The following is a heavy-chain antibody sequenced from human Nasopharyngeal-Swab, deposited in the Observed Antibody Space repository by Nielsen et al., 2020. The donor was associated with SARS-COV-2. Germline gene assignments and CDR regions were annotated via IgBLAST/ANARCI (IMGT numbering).Heavy chain of an antibody. Sequence: PVQARVWVSVNYSGGSSTYYADSEKGRFTISRDNSKNTLYLQMNSLRAEDTAVYYCAKDYYDSSGYRAFYGMDVWGQGTTVTVSS. CDR2: NYSGGSST. CDR3: AKDYYDSSGYRAFYGMDV. V-gene: IGHV3-23*03. J-gene: IGHJ6*02. D-gene: IGHD3-22*01.